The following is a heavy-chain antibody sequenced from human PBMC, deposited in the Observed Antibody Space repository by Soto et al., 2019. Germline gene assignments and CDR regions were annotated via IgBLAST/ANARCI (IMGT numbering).Heavy chain of an antibody. CDR1: EYTFTNYY. Sequence: ASVKVSCKASEYTFTNYYIHWIRQAPGQGLEWMGTINPTAGNTIYAEKFEGRVSMTSDTSTNTVYMELRSLRTEDTAVYYCATLPPRIVVTLLPIPTWGQGILVTVSS. CDR3: ATLPPRIVVTLLPIPT. V-gene: IGHV1-46*01. D-gene: IGHD2-21*01. CDR2: INPTAGNT. J-gene: IGHJ5*02.